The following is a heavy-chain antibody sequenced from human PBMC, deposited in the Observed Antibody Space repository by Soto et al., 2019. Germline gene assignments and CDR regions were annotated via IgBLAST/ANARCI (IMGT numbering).Heavy chain of an antibody. J-gene: IGHJ6*02. Sequence: QVQLVESGGGVVQPGRSLRLSCAASGFTFSSYAMHWVRQAPGKGLEWVAVISYDGSNKYYADSVKGRFTISRDNSKNTLYLQMNRLRAEDTAVYYCARDRADFWSGYSYYYYGMDVWGQGTTVTVSS. V-gene: IGHV3-30-3*01. CDR1: GFTFSSYA. CDR2: ISYDGSNK. CDR3: ARDRADFWSGYSYYYYGMDV. D-gene: IGHD3-3*01.